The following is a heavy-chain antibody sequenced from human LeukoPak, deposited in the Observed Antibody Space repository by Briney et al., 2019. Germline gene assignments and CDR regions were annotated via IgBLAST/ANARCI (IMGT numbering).Heavy chain of an antibody. CDR1: GFTFSSYA. V-gene: IGHV3-30*01. J-gene: IGHJ4*02. Sequence: GRSLRLSCAASGFTFSSYAMHWVRQAPGKGLEWVAVISYDGSNKYHADSVKGRFTISRDNSKNTLYLQMNSLRAEDTAVYYCARALVDTAMVPDYWGQGTLVTVSS. CDR2: ISYDGSNK. D-gene: IGHD5-18*01. CDR3: ARALVDTAMVPDY.